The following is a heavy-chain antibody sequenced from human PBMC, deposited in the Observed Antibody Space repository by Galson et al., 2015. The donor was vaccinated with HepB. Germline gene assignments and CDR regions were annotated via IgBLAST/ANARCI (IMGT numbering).Heavy chain of an antibody. CDR3: TTGDCGGGSCHAFDI. CDR1: GFTFSNVW. V-gene: IGHV3-15*05. CDR2: IKRKIDGGTT. Sequence: LRLSCAASGFTFSNVWMTWVRQAPGKGLEWVGRIKRKIDGGTTDYAAPVNGRFTISRDDSKNTMYLQMNSVKTEDTALYYCTTGDCGGGSCHAFDIWGQGTMVTVSS. J-gene: IGHJ3*02. D-gene: IGHD2-15*01.